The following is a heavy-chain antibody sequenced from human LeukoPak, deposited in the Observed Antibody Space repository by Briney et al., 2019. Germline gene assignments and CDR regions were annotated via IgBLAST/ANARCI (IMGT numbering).Heavy chain of an antibody. CDR2: ITATGGRT. J-gene: IGHJ2*01. CDR3: ATSWGSAWWYFDL. V-gene: IGHV3-23*01. Sequence: GGSLRLSCAASGFTFRSYAMSWVRQAPGKGLQWVSSITATGGRTYYADSVKCRFTISRDNSKSTLFLQMNSLRAEDTAVYYCATSWGSAWWYFDLWGRGTLVTVSS. CDR1: GFTFRSYA. D-gene: IGHD7-27*01.